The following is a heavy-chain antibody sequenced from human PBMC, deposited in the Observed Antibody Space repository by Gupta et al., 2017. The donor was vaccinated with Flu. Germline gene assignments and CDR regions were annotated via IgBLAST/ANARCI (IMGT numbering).Heavy chain of an antibody. V-gene: IGHV3-30*18. D-gene: IGHD6-19*01. Sequence: QVQLVESGGGVVQPGKSLRLSCAASGPTFEHYGMHWVRQAPGKGLEWVAMISFDGTNKDYVESVRGRFTISRDTSKSTLYLQMDSLTTEDTALYYCAKDRLWLEPRDAFDIWGRGTMVTVSS. CDR2: ISFDGTNK. CDR3: AKDRLWLEPRDAFDI. CDR1: GPTFEHYG. J-gene: IGHJ3*02.